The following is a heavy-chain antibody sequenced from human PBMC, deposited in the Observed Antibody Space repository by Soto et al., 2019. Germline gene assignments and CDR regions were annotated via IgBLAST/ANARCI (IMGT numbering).Heavy chain of an antibody. J-gene: IGHJ4*02. CDR3: ARSGPPTIQYPSN. CDR2: IYYSGST. V-gene: IGHV4-31*03. CDR1: GGSISSGGYY. D-gene: IGHD1-1*01. Sequence: SETLSLTCTVSGGSISSGGYYWSWIRQHPGKGLEWIGYIYYSGSTYYNPSLKSRVTISVDTSKNQFSLKLSSVTAADTAVYYCARSGPPTIQYPSNWGQGTLVTVSS.